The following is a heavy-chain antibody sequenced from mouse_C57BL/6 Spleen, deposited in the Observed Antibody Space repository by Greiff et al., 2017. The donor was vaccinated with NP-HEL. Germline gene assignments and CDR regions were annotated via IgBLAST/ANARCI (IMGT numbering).Heavy chain of an antibody. J-gene: IGHJ2*01. CDR3: ARSYYYGSSYSYYFDY. D-gene: IGHD1-1*01. CDR2: ILPGSGST. V-gene: IGHV1-9*01. CDR1: GYTFTSYW. Sequence: VQLQQPGAELVKPGASVKMSCKASGYTFTSYWITWVKQRPGHGLEWIGEILPGSGSTNYNEKFKGKATFTADTSSNTAYMQLSSLTTEDSAIYYCARSYYYGSSYSYYFDYWGQGTTLTVSS.